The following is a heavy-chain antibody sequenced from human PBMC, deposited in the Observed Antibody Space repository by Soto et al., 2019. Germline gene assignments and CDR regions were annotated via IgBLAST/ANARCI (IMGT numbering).Heavy chain of an antibody. Sequence: SGPTLVNPTQTLTLTCTFSGFAFNTPGAGVGWIRQPAGEALDWFAFIYWNDDRRYSSSLRNRLTISKDTSKNQVVLTLANMDPVDTATYYCARIVKRYYGSGSYYNALDYWGPGTLVTVSS. CDR2: IYWNDDR. V-gene: IGHV2-5*01. D-gene: IGHD3-10*01. CDR3: ARIVKRYYGSGSYYNALDY. J-gene: IGHJ4*02. CDR1: GFAFNTPGAG.